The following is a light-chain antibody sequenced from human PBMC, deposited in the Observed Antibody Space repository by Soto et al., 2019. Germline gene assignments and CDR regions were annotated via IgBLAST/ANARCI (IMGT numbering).Light chain of an antibody. Sequence: DIQMTQSPSSLSASVGDRVTITFRASQSISSYLNWYQQKPGKAPKLLIYATSTLESGVPSRFSGSGSETEFTLTVSSLQPDDSATYYCQQYSDYITFGQGTRLQIK. CDR1: QSISSY. V-gene: IGKV1-5*01. J-gene: IGKJ5*01. CDR3: QQYSDYIT. CDR2: ATS.